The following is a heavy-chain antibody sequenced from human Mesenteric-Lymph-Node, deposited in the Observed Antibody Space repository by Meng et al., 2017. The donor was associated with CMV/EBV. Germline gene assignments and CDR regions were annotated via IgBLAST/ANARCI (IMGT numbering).Heavy chain of an antibody. CDR2: ISLDSGGT. V-gene: IGHV1-2*02. J-gene: IGHJ4*02. Sequence: ASVKVSCKASAYTFTDYYMHWVRQAPGQGLEWMGWISLDSGGTNYAQKFQGRVTMTRDTSVSTAYMELSWLGSDDTAMYFCARDPWTSDSPYSDSWGQGTLVTVSS. D-gene: IGHD3/OR15-3a*01. CDR3: ARDPWTSDSPYSDS. CDR1: AYTFTDYY.